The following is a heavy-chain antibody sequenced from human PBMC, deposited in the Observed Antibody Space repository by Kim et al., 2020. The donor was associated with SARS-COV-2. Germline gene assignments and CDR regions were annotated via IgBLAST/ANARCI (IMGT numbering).Heavy chain of an antibody. CDR3: VKDRGWGAFDI. V-gene: IGHV3-23*01. J-gene: IGHJ3*02. D-gene: IGHD3-16*01. CDR2: ISGGGDRT. CDR1: GFTFNSYA. Sequence: GGSLRLSCAASGFTFNSYAMSWVRQAPGKGLEWVSCISGGGDRTFYRNSVKGRFTISRDNSKNALDLQMNSMSAEDTSIYYCVKDRGWGAFDIWGQGTMVTVSS.